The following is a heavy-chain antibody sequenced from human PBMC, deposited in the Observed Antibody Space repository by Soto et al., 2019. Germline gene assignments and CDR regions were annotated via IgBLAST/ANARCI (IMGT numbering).Heavy chain of an antibody. Sequence: PGGSLRLSCAASGFTFSNAWMNWVRQAPGKGLESVSAISSNGGNTYYADSVKGRFTISRDNSKNTLYLQMSSLRAEDTAVYYCVKDSGYSSAWYIQGFDYWGQGTVVTVSS. CDR2: ISSNGGNT. V-gene: IGHV3-64D*06. J-gene: IGHJ4*02. CDR3: VKDSGYSSAWYIQGFDY. D-gene: IGHD6-19*01. CDR1: GFTFSNAW.